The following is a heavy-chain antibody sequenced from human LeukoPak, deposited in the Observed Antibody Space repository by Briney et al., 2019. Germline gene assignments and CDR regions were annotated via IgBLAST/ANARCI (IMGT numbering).Heavy chain of an antibody. Sequence: ASVKVSCKASGYTFTSYAMHWVRQAPGQRLEWMGWINAGNGNTKYSQKFQGRVIITRDTSASTAYMELSSLRSEDTAVYYCAREMLGKGYYYYYGMDVWGQGTTVTVSS. CDR3: AREMLGKGYYYYYGMDV. J-gene: IGHJ6*02. V-gene: IGHV1-3*01. CDR1: GYTFTSYA. CDR2: INAGNGNT. D-gene: IGHD7-27*01.